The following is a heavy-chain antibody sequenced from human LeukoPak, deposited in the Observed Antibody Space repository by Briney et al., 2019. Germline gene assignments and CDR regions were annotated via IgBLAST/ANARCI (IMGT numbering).Heavy chain of an antibody. Sequence: SETLSLTCAVYGGSFSGYYWSWIRQPPGKGLEWIGEINHSGSTNYNPSLKSRVTISVDTSKNQFSLKLSSVTAADTAVYFCAGTWKYQSLDNYYGSGVWGQGTTVTVSS. V-gene: IGHV4-34*01. J-gene: IGHJ6*02. CDR2: INHSGST. CDR3: AGTWKYQSLDNYYGSGV. D-gene: IGHD2-2*01. CDR1: GGSFSGYY.